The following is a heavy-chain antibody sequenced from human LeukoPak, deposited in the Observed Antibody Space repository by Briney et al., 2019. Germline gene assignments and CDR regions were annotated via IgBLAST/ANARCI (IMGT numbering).Heavy chain of an antibody. V-gene: IGHV1-69*13. CDR1: GGTFSSYA. CDR2: IIPIFGTA. Sequence: SVKVSCKASGGTFSSYAISWVRQAPGQGLEWMGGIIPIFGTANYAQKFQGRVTITADESMSTAYMELSSLRSEDTAVYYCAREWGRPLTYYYYGMDVWGQGTTVTVSS. J-gene: IGHJ6*02. D-gene: IGHD1-26*01. CDR3: AREWGRPLTYYYYGMDV.